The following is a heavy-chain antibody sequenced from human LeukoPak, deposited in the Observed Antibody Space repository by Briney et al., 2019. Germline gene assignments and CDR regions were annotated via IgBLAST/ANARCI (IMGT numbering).Heavy chain of an antibody. J-gene: IGHJ4*02. CDR3: AREDSSGFIDY. CDR2: IYSGGST. D-gene: IGHD6-19*01. CDR1: GFTVSSNY. V-gene: IGHV3-53*01. Sequence: GSLRLSCAASGFTVSSNYMSWVRQAPGKGLEWVSVIYSGGSTYYADSVKGRFTISRDNSKNTLYLQMNSLRAEDTAVYYCAREDSSGFIDYWGQGTLVTVSS.